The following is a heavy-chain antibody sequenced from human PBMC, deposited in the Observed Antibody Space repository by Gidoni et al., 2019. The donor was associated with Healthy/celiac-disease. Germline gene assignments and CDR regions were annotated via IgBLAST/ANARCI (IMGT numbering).Heavy chain of an antibody. D-gene: IGHD1-7*01. Sequence: ELKLVASGGGLVRPGGSLSLSYAASGCPFSSSSMNWVRQAPGKGLEWVSSISSSSSYRYYADSVKGRCTISRDNAKNSLYLQMNSLRAEDTAVYYCAREVKNWNYPFDYWGQGTLVTVSS. CDR1: GCPFSSSS. J-gene: IGHJ4*02. CDR3: AREVKNWNYPFDY. V-gene: IGHV3-21*01. CDR2: ISSSSSYR.